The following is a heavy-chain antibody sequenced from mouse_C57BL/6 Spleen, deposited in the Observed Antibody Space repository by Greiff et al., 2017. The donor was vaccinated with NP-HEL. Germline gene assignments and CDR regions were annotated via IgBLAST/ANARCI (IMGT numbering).Heavy chain of an antibody. J-gene: IGHJ2*01. V-gene: IGHV1-19*01. CDR3: ARSYDYAFDY. CDR2: INPYNGGT. CDR1: GYTFTDYY. Sequence: EVQLQQSGPVLVKPGASVKMSCKASGYTFTDYYMNWVKQSHGKSLEWIGVINPYNGGTSYNQKFKGKATLTVDKSSSTAYMELNSLTSEDSAVYYCARSYDYAFDYWGQGTTLTVSS. D-gene: IGHD2-4*01.